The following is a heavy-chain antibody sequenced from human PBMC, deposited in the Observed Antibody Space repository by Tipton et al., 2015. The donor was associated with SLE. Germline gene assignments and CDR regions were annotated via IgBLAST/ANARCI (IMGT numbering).Heavy chain of an antibody. CDR1: GGSISSGGYY. CDR2: IYYSGST. V-gene: IGHV4-31*03. J-gene: IGHJ4*02. D-gene: IGHD6-6*01. Sequence: TLSLTCTVSGGSISSGGYYWSWIRQHPGKGLEWIGYIYYSGSTHYNPSLKSRVTTSVDTSKNQFSLKLISVTAADTAVYYCASYSSSYFDYWGQGTLVTVSS. CDR3: ASYSSSYFDY.